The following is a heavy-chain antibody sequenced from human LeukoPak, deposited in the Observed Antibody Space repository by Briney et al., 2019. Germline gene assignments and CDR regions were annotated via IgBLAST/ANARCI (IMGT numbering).Heavy chain of an antibody. CDR3: AKGADYYYYYVMDV. Sequence: GGSLRLSCAASGFTSSGYAMSWVRQAPGKWLEWNSAISGSGGNTYYADSVKGRFTISRDNSKNTLYVQMNSLRAEDTAVYYCAKGADYYYYYVMDVWGQGTTVTVSS. CDR2: ISGSGGNT. V-gene: IGHV3-23*01. D-gene: IGHD6-25*01. J-gene: IGHJ6*02. CDR1: GFTSSGYA.